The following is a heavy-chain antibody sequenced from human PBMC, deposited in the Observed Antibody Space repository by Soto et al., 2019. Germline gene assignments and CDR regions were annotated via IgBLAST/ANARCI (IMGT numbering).Heavy chain of an antibody. V-gene: IGHV3-74*01. J-gene: IGHJ4*02. D-gene: IGHD4-4*01. CDR3: ARGLGTTSTVTTGY. Sequence: EVQLVESGGGLVQPGGSLRLSCAASGFTFSSYWMHWVRQVPGKGLVWVSHINSDGTTTNYADSVKGRFTISRDNGKNTLYLQMNSLRVEDTAVYYCARGLGTTSTVTTGYWVQGTLVTVSS. CDR2: INSDGTTT. CDR1: GFTFSSYW.